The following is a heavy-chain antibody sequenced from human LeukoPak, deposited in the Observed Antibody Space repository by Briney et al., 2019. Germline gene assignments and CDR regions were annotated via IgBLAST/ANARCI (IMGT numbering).Heavy chain of an antibody. V-gene: IGHV1-69*04. J-gene: IGHJ4*02. CDR1: GGTFSSYA. Sequence: SVKVSCTASGGTFSSYAISWVRQAPGQGLEWMGRIIPILGIANYAQKFQGRVTITADKSTSTAYMELSSLRSEDTAVYYCARLERGTYDSSGYYFDYWGQGTLVTVSS. CDR3: ARLERGTYDSSGYYFDY. CDR2: IIPILGIA. D-gene: IGHD3-22*01.